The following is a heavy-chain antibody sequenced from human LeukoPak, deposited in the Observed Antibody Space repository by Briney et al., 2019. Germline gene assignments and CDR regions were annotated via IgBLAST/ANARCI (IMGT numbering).Heavy chain of an antibody. V-gene: IGHV3-21*01. Sequence: PGGSLRLSCAASGFTFSSYWMHWVRQAPGKGLEWVSSISSSSSYIYYADSVKGRLTISRDNAKNSLYLQMNSLRAEDTAVYYCASPPLIAVAGTAGYWGQGTLVTVSS. CDR2: ISSSSSYI. CDR3: ASPPLIAVAGTAGY. J-gene: IGHJ4*02. CDR1: GFTFSSYW. D-gene: IGHD6-19*01.